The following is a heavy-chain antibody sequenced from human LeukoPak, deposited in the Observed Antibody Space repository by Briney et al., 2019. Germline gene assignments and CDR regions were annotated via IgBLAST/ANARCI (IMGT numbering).Heavy chain of an antibody. D-gene: IGHD3-3*01. CDR2: IRYDGSNK. J-gene: IGHJ5*02. CDR3: AKDADVLRFLQWSYLLS. V-gene: IGHV3-30*02. Sequence: GGSLRLSCAASGFTFSSYGMHWIRQAPGKGLECVAFIRYDGSNKYYADSVKGRFTISRDNSKNTLYLQMNSLRAEHTAVYYCAKDADVLRFLQWSYLLSWGQGTLVTVSS. CDR1: GFTFSSYG.